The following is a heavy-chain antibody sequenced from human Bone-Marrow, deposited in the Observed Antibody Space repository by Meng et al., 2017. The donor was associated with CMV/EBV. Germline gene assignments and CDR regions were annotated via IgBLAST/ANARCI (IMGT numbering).Heavy chain of an antibody. CDR2: ISGSGGST. Sequence: GGSLRLSCVASGFFFGTSGLGWVRQAPGKGLEWVSAISGSGGSTYYADSVKGRFAISRDNSENTLYLQMNSLRAEDTAVYYCAKLSVIGVAVAGPGYLGQGTLVTVSS. CDR1: GFFFGTSG. V-gene: IGHV3-23*01. D-gene: IGHD6-19*01. J-gene: IGHJ4*02. CDR3: AKLSVIGVAVAGPGY.